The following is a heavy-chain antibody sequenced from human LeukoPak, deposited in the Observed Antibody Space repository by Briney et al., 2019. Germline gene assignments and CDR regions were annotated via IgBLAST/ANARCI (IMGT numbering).Heavy chain of an antibody. V-gene: IGHV4-30-2*01. CDR3: ATTPVGSTRFFDF. CDR2: IYHSGFT. Sequence: SQTLSLTCTVSGGFIGDGGYYWSWIRQPPGKGLEWIGYIYHSGFTSYNPSLKSRVTVSVDRSENQFSLKLNFVTAADTAIYYCATTPVGSTRFFDFWGPGTLLSVSS. D-gene: IGHD1-26*01. J-gene: IGHJ4*02. CDR1: GGFIGDGGYY.